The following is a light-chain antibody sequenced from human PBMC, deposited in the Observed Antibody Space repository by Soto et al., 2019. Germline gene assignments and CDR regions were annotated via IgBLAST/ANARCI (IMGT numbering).Light chain of an antibody. CDR2: GAS. J-gene: IGKJ5*01. Sequence: EIVLTQSPGTLSLSPGERATLSFRASQSVSSSYLAWYQQKPGQAPRLLIYGASSRATGIPDRFSGSGSGTDFTLTISRLEPEDFALYYCQHYGSSPLTFGQGTRLEIK. CDR1: QSVSSSY. CDR3: QHYGSSPLT. V-gene: IGKV3-20*01.